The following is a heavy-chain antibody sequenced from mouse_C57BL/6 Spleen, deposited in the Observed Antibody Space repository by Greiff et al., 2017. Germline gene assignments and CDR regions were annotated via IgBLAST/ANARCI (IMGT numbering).Heavy chain of an antibody. CDR1: GFTFSDYG. J-gene: IGHJ3*01. CDR2: ISSGSSTI. V-gene: IGHV5-17*01. D-gene: IGHD2-14*01. Sequence: EVMLVESGGGLVKPGGSLKLSCAASGFTFSDYGMHWVRQAPEKGLEWVAYISSGSSTIYYADTVKGRFTISRDTAKNTLFLHMTSLRSADTAMYYGARPWEYDPWFAYWGQGTLVTVSA. CDR3: ARPWEYDPWFAY.